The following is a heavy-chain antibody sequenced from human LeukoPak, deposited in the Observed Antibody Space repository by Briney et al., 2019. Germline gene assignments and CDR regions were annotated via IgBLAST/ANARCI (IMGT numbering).Heavy chain of an antibody. J-gene: IGHJ6*03. CDR3: ARGRTPYCGGDCYSYYYYMDV. Sequence: GGSLRLSCAASGFTFSSYWMSWVRQAPGKGLEWVANIKQDGSEKYYVDSVKGRFTISRDNAKNSLYLQMNSLRAEDTAVYYCARGRTPYCGGDCYSYYYYMDVWGKGTRSPSP. D-gene: IGHD2-21*01. CDR2: IKQDGSEK. CDR1: GFTFSSYW. V-gene: IGHV3-7*01.